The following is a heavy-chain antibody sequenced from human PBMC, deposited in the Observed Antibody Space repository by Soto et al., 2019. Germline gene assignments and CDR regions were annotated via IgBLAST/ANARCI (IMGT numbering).Heavy chain of an antibody. V-gene: IGHV3-64*01. CDR1: GFTFSSYA. D-gene: IGHD3-3*01. Sequence: GGSLRLSCAASGFTFSSYAMHWVRQAPGKGLEYVSAISSNGGSTYYANSVKGRFTISRDNSKNTLYLQMGSLRAEDMAVYYCARGFLEWLRTPDVWGKGTTVTVSS. CDR2: ISSNGGST. CDR3: ARGFLEWLRTPDV. J-gene: IGHJ6*04.